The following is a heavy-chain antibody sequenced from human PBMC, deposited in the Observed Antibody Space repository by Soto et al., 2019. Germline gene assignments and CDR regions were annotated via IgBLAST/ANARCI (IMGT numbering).Heavy chain of an antibody. V-gene: IGHV3-33*01. CDR1: GFTFSSYG. D-gene: IGHD1-26*01. CDR3: ARGIVGATSSDYGMDV. CDR2: IWYDGSNK. Sequence: QVQLVESGRGVVQPGRSLRLSCAASGFTFSSYGMHWVRQAPGKGLEWVAVIWYDGSNKYYADSVKGRFTISRDNSKNTLYLQMNSLRAEDTAVYYCARGIVGATSSDYGMDVWGQGTTVTVSS. J-gene: IGHJ6*02.